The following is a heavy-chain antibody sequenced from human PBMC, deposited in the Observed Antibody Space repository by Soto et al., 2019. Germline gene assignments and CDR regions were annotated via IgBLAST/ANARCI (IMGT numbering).Heavy chain of an antibody. V-gene: IGHV3-15*01. Sequence: GGSLGLSCAASGFTFSNAWMSWVRQAPGKGLEWVGRIKSKTDGGTTDYAAPVKGRFTISRDDSKNTLYLQMNSLKTEDTAVYYCTTEKTKKDYYGSGSYDAFDIWGQGTMVTVSS. CDR1: GFTFSNAW. CDR2: IKSKTDGGTT. J-gene: IGHJ3*02. D-gene: IGHD3-10*01. CDR3: TTEKTKKDYYGSGSYDAFDI.